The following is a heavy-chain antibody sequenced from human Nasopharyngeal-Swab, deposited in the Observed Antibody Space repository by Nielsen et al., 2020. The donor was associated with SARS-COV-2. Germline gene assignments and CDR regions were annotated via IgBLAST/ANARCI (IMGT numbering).Heavy chain of an antibody. CDR3: ARAVEAYYYYGMDV. D-gene: IGHD5-24*01. V-gene: IGHV1-69*13. J-gene: IGHJ6*02. Sequence: SVKVSCKASGGTFSRYSIRCVRQAPGQGLEWMGGIIPIFGTANYAQKFQGRVTITADESTSTAYMELSSLRSEDTAVYYCARAVEAYYYYGMDVWGQGTTVTVSS. CDR1: GGTFSRYS. CDR2: IIPIFGTA.